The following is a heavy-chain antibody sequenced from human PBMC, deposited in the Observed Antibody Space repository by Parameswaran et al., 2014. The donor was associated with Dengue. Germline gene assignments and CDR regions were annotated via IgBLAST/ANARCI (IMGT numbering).Heavy chain of an antibody. V-gene: IGHV4-59*01. Sequence: VRQAPGKGLEWIGYIYPSGSTRYNPSLQSRVTISIDASKTQFSLKLSSVTAADTAVYYCAGDSDFWTGYYSGRHVDVWGQGTTVTVSS. CDR3: AGDSDFWTGYYSGRHVDV. J-gene: IGHJ6*02. CDR2: IYPSGST. D-gene: IGHD3/OR15-3a*01.